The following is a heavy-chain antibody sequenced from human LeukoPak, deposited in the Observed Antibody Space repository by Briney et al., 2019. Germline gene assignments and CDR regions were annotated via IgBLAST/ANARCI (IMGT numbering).Heavy chain of an antibody. V-gene: IGHV1-69*05. CDR3: ARDTYDFWSGYLGWFDP. D-gene: IGHD3-3*01. CDR1: GGTFSSYA. J-gene: IGHJ5*02. Sequence: GASVKVSCKASGGTFSSYAISWVRQAPGQGLEWMGGIIPIFGTANYAQKFQGRVTITTDESTSTAYMELSSLRSEDTAVYYCARDTYDFWSGYLGWFDPWGQGTLVTVSS. CDR2: IIPIFGTA.